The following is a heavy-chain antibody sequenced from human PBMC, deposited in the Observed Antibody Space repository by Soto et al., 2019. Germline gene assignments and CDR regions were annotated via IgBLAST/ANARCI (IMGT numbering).Heavy chain of an antibody. Sequence: QVQLVESGGLLVKPGGSLRLSCAASGFIFSDYYMSWIRQAPGKGLECISYISTSDRIIYYADSVKGRFTISRDNAKNSLYLQMNSLRAEDTAVYYCAREATSFDPWGQGTLVTVSS. CDR1: GFIFSDYY. D-gene: IGHD1-26*01. J-gene: IGHJ5*02. CDR3: AREATSFDP. CDR2: ISTSDRII. V-gene: IGHV3-11*01.